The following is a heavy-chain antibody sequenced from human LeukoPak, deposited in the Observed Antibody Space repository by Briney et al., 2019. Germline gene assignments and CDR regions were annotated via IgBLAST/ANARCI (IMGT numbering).Heavy chain of an antibody. V-gene: IGHV3-30*02. D-gene: IGHD3-10*01. CDR2: IRYDGSNK. Sequence: GGSLRLSCAASGFTFSSYGMHWVRQAPGKGLEWVAFIRYDGSNKYYADSVKGRFTISRDNSNNTLYLQMNSLRAEDTAVYYCARARGANYFYFMDVWGKGTTVTVSS. CDR1: GFTFSSYG. J-gene: IGHJ6*03. CDR3: ARARGANYFYFMDV.